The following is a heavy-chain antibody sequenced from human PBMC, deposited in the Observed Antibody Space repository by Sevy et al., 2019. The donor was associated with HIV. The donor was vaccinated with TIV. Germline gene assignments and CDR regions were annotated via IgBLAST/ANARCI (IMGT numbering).Heavy chain of an antibody. CDR2: IFDSGIS. Sequence: SETLSLTCTVSGGSISSGNYYWTWIRQHPEKGLEWFGYIFDSGISYYHPSLKTRVSISGDTSKNQVSLRLTSVTAADTAIYYWARDRGGNSAFDIWGQGTMVTVSS. J-gene: IGHJ3*02. CDR3: ARDRGGNSAFDI. CDR1: GGSISSGNYY. D-gene: IGHD2-21*02. V-gene: IGHV4-31*03.